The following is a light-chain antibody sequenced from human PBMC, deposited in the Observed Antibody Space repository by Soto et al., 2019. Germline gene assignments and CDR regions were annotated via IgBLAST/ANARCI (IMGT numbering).Light chain of an antibody. CDR2: AAS. CDR1: QSISSY. CDR3: QQSYSTLYT. V-gene: IGKV1-39*01. J-gene: IGKJ2*01. Sequence: DIQMTQSPSSLSASVGDRVTITCRASQSISSYLNWYQQKPGKAPKLLIYAASSLQSGVPSRFSGSGSGTDFTLTISSLQPEDFATYYCQQSYSTLYTFGQGSKGDIK.